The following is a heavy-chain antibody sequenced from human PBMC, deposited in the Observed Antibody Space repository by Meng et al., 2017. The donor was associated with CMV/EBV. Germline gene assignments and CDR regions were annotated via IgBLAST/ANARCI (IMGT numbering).Heavy chain of an antibody. J-gene: IGHJ6*02. CDR2: ISSSSSDI. CDR3: ARDLSNYDILTGYQYYYYGMDV. CDR1: GPTFSSYS. Sequence: GGSLRLSCAVSGPTFSSYSMNWVRQAPGKGLEWVSSISSSSSDIYYADSAKGRFTISRDNAKNSLYLQMNSLRAEDTAVYYCARDLSNYDILTGYQYYYYGMDVWGQGTTVTVSS. V-gene: IGHV3-21*01. D-gene: IGHD3-9*01.